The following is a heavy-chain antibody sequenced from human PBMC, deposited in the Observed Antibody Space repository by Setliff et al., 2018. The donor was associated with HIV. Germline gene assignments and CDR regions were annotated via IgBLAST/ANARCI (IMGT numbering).Heavy chain of an antibody. D-gene: IGHD3-22*01. CDR2: IIPISGAA. V-gene: IGHV1-69*06. J-gene: IGHJ3*02. CDR3: ARGADYYDTSDSGEDAFDI. CDR1: GGTFSSYA. Sequence: RASVKVSCKASGGTFSSYAITWVRQAPGQGLEWMGRIIPISGAANYALKFQGKVTITADKSTSTAYMEVRSLRSEDTAVYYCARGADYYDTSDSGEDAFDIWGQGTMVTVSS.